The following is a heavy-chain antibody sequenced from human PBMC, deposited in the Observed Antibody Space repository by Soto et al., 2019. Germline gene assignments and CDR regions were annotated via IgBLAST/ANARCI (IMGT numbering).Heavy chain of an antibody. CDR2: ISVRGGCN. D-gene: IGHD3-10*01. CDR3: AKDMRGSGSYYIYGMDV. J-gene: IGHJ6*02. CDR1: GLTFSSLA. V-gene: IGHV3-23*04. Sequence: EVQLVESGGGLVQPGGPLGLSFAASGLTFSSLARTWVRQAPGKGLGWVPPISVRGGCNYHEDSVKGRFTFSRDNSKNTLYLKLNSLRDEDAAAYYCAKDMRGSGSYYIYGMDVWGQGTTVTVS.